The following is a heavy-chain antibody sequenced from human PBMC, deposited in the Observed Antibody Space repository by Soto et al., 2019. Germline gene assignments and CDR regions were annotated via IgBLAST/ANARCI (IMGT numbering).Heavy chain of an antibody. V-gene: IGHV3-23*01. J-gene: IGHJ4*02. CDR2: VSSSGIT. CDR3: VKMGTSSWYMDYFDS. CDR1: GINFLTYA. D-gene: IGHD6-13*01. Sequence: EVQLLESGGGLVQPGESLGLSCAASGINFLTYAMTWVRQAPGKGLEWVSVVSSSGITYYGESGKGRFTISRDISKNTVFLEMSSLRADDTAVYYCVKMGTSSWYMDYFDSWGRGTLVTVSS.